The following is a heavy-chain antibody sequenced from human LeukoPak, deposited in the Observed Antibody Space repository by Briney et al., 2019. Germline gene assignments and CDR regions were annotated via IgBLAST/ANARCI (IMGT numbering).Heavy chain of an antibody. CDR2: ISAYNGNT. CDR1: GYTFTSYG. CDR3: ARDAGYSSSAYMDV. D-gene: IGHD6-13*01. J-gene: IGHJ6*03. Sequence: ASVKVSCKASGYTFTSYGISWVRQAPGQGLEWMGWISAYNGNTNCAHKFQGRVTMTTDTSTSTAYMELRSLRSDDTAVYYCARDAGYSSSAYMDVWGKGTTVTISS. V-gene: IGHV1-18*01.